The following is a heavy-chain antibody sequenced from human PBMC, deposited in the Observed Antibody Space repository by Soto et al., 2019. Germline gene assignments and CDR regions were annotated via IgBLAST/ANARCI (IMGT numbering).Heavy chain of an antibody. J-gene: IGHJ4*02. CDR3: ARLGYDFWSGYYVDPQYYFDY. D-gene: IGHD3-3*01. CDR2: INPNSGGT. V-gene: IGHV1-2*02. CDR1: GYTFTGYY. Sequence: ASVKVSCKASGYTFTGYYMHRVRQARGQGLEWMGWINPNSGGTNYAQKFQGRVTMTRDTSISTAYMELSRLRSDDTAVYYCARLGYDFWSGYYVDPQYYFDYLGQGTPVIVSS.